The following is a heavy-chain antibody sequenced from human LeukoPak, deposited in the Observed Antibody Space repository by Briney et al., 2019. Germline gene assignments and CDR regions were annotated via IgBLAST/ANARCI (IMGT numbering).Heavy chain of an antibody. CDR3: ARDSFKGHDYYYYYGMDV. Sequence: SETLSLTCNVSGDSITRTGFYWGWIRQPPGKGLEWIGSFYHSGNTFYNPSLKSRVTISVDTSKNQFSLKLSSVTAADTAVYYCARDSFKGHDYYYYYGMDVWGQGTTVTVSS. D-gene: IGHD3-16*02. V-gene: IGHV4-39*07. J-gene: IGHJ6*02. CDR2: FYHSGNT. CDR1: GDSITRTGFY.